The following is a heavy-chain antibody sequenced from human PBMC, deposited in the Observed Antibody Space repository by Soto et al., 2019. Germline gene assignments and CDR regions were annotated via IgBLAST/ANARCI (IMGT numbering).Heavy chain of an antibody. D-gene: IGHD2-8*02. Sequence: QVQLVESGGGVVQPGRSLRLSCVASGFTFSSCAMHWARQVPGKGLEWLAVVTHDGTLYPYADSVKGRFSISRDNSRKTLYLQMNGLRPEDTAVYYCVKDRSDTWSFDYWGQGTLVTVSS. CDR1: GFTFSSCA. J-gene: IGHJ4*02. CDR3: VKDRSDTWSFDY. CDR2: VTHDGTLY. V-gene: IGHV3-30*18.